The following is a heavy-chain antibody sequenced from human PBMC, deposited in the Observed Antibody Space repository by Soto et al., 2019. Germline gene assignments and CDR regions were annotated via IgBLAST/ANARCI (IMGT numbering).Heavy chain of an antibody. Sequence: ASVKVSCKASGYTFTSYYMHWVRQAPGQGLEWMGIINPSGGSTSYAQKFQGRVTMTRDTSTSTVYMELSSLRSEDTAVYYCARDHPDYDILTGPLPYYYYYGMDVGGQGTTVTVSS. CDR2: INPSGGST. D-gene: IGHD3-9*01. J-gene: IGHJ6*02. V-gene: IGHV1-46*01. CDR1: GYTFTSYY. CDR3: ARDHPDYDILTGPLPYYYYYGMDV.